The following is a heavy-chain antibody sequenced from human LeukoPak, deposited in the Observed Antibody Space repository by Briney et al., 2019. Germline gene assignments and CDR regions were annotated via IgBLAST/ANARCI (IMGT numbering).Heavy chain of an antibody. Sequence: SETLSLTCTVSGGSISSSSYYWGWIRQPPGKGLEWIGSIYYSGSTYYNPSLKSRVTISVDTSKNQFSLKLSSVTAADTAVYYCARQATGKGELSDYWGQGTLVTVSS. CDR3: ARQATGKGELSDY. CDR2: IYYSGST. J-gene: IGHJ4*02. D-gene: IGHD3-16*02. CDR1: GGSISSSSYY. V-gene: IGHV4-39*01.